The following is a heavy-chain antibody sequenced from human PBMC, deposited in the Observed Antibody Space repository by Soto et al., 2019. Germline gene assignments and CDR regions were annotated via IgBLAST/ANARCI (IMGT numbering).Heavy chain of an antibody. D-gene: IGHD3-22*01. J-gene: IGHJ3*02. V-gene: IGHV1-69*08. CDR2: IIPILGIA. Sequence: QVQLVQSGAEVKKPGSSVKVSCKASGGTFSSYTISWVRQAPGQGLEWMGRIIPILGIANYAQKFQGRVTITADXATYTXXMELSSLRSEDTAVYYCAREGGPSDYDSSGNAFDIWGQGTMVTVSS. CDR1: GGTFSSYT. CDR3: AREGGPSDYDSSGNAFDI.